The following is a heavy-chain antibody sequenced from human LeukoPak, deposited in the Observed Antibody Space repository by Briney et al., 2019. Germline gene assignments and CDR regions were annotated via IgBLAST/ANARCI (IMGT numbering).Heavy chain of an antibody. CDR2: ISGSGGST. CDR3: AKDGGYCSSTSCNEGWFDP. CDR1: GFTFSSYA. Sequence: PGGSLRLSCAASGFTFSSYAMSWVRQAPGKGLEWVSAISGSGGSTYYADSVKGRFTISRDNSKNTLYLQMNSLRAEDTAVYYCAKDGGYCSSTSCNEGWFDPWGQGTLVTVSS. J-gene: IGHJ5*02. V-gene: IGHV3-23*01. D-gene: IGHD2-2*01.